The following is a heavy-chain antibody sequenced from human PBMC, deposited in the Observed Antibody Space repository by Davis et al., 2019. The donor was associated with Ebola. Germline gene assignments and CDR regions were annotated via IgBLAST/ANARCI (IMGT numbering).Heavy chain of an antibody. V-gene: IGHV3-30*09. CDR3: VRELYDYVWLMYFHY. Sequence: PGGSLRLSCAASGFAFRTYSMHWVRQVPGKGLEWVAIISYDGKDKFYADSVRGRFAVSRDNSKNTLNLQMSNLRTEDTALYYCVRELYDYVWLMYFHYWGQGALVTVSS. D-gene: IGHD3-16*01. CDR2: ISYDGKDK. J-gene: IGHJ4*02. CDR1: GFAFRTYS.